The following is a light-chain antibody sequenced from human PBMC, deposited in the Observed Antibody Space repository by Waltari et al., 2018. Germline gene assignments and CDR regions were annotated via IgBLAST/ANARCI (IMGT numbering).Light chain of an antibody. V-gene: IGLV1-44*01. CDR3: ATWDDSLNGPV. CDR2: TKD. CDR1: RANIGANN. J-gene: IGLJ2*01. Sequence: QSVLIQPPSASATPGQSVYISCSGSRANIGANNVNWYHQVPVAAPKLLIYTKDRSPSGFSDRFSAFKSGTSASLAISGLQSEDEGDYYCATWDDSLNGPVFGGGTKLTVL.